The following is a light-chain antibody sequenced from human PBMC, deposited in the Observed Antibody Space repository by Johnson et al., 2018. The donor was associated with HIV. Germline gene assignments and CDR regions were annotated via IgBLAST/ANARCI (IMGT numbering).Light chain of an antibody. Sequence: QPVLTQPPSVSAAPGQKVTISCSGSSSNIGNNYVSWYQQLPGTAPKLLIYDNNKRPSGIPDRFSGSKSGTSATLGITGLQTGDEADYYCGTWEISLSAGGANYVFGTGTKVTVL. V-gene: IGLV1-51*01. CDR3: GTWEISLSAGGANYV. CDR1: SSNIGNNY. J-gene: IGLJ1*01. CDR2: DNN.